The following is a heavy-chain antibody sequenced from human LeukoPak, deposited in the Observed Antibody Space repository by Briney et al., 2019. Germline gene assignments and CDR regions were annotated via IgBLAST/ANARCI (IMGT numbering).Heavy chain of an antibody. V-gene: IGHV3-23*01. CDR3: AKYPNIVVVIDISFDY. CDR1: GFTFSSYA. D-gene: IGHD2-21*01. CDR2: ISGSGGST. J-gene: IGHJ4*02. Sequence: GGSLRLSCAASGFTFSSYAMSWVRQAPRKGLEWVSAISGSGGSTYYADSVKGRFTISRDNSKNTLYLQMNSLRAEDTAVYYCAKYPNIVVVIDISFDYWGQGTLVTVSS.